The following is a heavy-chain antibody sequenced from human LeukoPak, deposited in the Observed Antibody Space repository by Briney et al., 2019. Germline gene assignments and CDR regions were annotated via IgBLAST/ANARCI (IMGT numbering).Heavy chain of an antibody. CDR1: GGSISSGGYY. D-gene: IGHD3-10*01. J-gene: IGHJ4*02. CDR3: ARGGRTMVRGVIIDY. Sequence: SETLSLTCTVSGGSISSGGYYWSWIRQHPGKGLEWIGYIYYSGSTYYNPSLKSRVTISVDTSKNQFSLKLSSVTAADTAVYYCARGGRTMVRGVIIDYWGQGTLVTVSS. CDR2: IYYSGST. V-gene: IGHV4-31*03.